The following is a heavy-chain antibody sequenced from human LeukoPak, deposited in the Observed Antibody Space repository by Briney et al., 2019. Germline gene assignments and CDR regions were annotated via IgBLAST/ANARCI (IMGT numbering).Heavy chain of an antibody. Sequence: GGSLRPSCAASGFTFSSYWMHWVRQAPGKGLVWVSRINTDGSSTSYADSVKGRFTISRDNAKNTLYLQMNSLRAEDTAVYYCARGLGGYSYGFFDYWGQGTLVTVSS. D-gene: IGHD5-18*01. CDR1: GFTFSSYW. V-gene: IGHV3-74*01. CDR2: INTDGSST. CDR3: ARGLGGYSYGFFDY. J-gene: IGHJ4*02.